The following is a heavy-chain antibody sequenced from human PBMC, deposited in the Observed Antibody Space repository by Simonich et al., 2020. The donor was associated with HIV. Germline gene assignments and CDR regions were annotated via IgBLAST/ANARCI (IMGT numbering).Heavy chain of an antibody. V-gene: IGHV1-2*02. CDR1: GYSFTDKP. Sequence: VQLVQSGAEVKNPGASVKVFCKASGYSFTDKPMPRVRQAPGQGLKGWGVSNPNDGGTEYEQRFKGRVTMTRDPSMSTAYMELSRLKTDDTAVYFCAREGEMLDDAFDIWGQGTLVTVSS. D-gene: IGHD1-1*01. CDR3: AREGEMLDDAFDI. J-gene: IGHJ3*02. CDR2: SNPNDGGT.